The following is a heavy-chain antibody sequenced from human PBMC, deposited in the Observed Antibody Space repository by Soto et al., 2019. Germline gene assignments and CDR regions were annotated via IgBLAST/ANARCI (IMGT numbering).Heavy chain of an antibody. D-gene: IGHD3-10*01. CDR1: GGSISSGGYS. CDR2: IYYSGST. Sequence: SETLSLTCTVSGGSISSGGYSWSWIRQHPGKGLEWIGYIYYSGSTYYNPSLKSRVTISVDTSKNQFSLKLSSVTAADTAVYYCATPNGGSGSYYPRYYFDYWGQGTLVTVSS. CDR3: ATPNGGSGSYYPRYYFDY. V-gene: IGHV4-31*03. J-gene: IGHJ4*02.